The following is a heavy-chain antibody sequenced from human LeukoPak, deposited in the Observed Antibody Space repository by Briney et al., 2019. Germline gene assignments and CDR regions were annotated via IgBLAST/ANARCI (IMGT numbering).Heavy chain of an antibody. J-gene: IGHJ4*02. CDR1: GFTVSSNY. Sequence: GGSLRLSCAASGFTVSSNYMSWVRQAPGKGLEWVSSISSSSSFRYYADSVKGRFTISRDNAKNSLYLQMNSLRAEDTAVYYCARESSGYFYWGQGTLVTVSS. D-gene: IGHD3-22*01. CDR2: ISSSSSFR. V-gene: IGHV3-21*01. CDR3: ARESSGYFY.